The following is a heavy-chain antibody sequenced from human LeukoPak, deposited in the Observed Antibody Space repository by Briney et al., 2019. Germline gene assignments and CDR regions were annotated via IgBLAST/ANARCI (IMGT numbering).Heavy chain of an antibody. CDR3: ARGLLGTSSSVGYFDS. CDR1: GYTFTVYY. CDR2: IAPRNGGT. J-gene: IGHJ4*02. Sequence: ASVTVSCKNSGYTFTVYYIHWIRQAPGQGLEWMGWIAPRNGGTNYAQRFQGRVSMTRDTSISTVYMELRSLISDDTAVYYCARGLLGTSSSVGYFDSWGQGTLVTVSS. D-gene: IGHD6-6*01. V-gene: IGHV1-2*02.